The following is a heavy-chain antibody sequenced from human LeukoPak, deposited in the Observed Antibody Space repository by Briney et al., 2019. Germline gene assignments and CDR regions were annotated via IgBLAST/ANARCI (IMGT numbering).Heavy chain of an antibody. CDR3: ARYSGNPASFEY. Sequence: GGGLRLSLAAPGFILCIYLVGWVRQAPGEGLGGVANIKQDGSEKHYVDSVKGRFTISRDNAKNSLYLQMNSLRAEDTGVYYCARYSGNPASFEYWGQGARVTVSS. V-gene: IGHV3-7*01. CDR1: GFILCIYL. CDR2: IKQDGSEK. D-gene: IGHD1-26*01. J-gene: IGHJ4*02.